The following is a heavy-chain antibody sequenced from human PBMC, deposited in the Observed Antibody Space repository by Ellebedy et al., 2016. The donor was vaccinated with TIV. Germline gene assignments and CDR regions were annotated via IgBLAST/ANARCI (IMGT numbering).Heavy chain of an antibody. Sequence: GGSLRLSXAASGFTFSSYWMHWVRQVPGKGLVWVSRINSDGSSTIYADSVKGRFTISRDNAKNTLYLQMNSLRAEDTAVYYCARDPWLNCSRTSCYGAFDVWGQGTMVTVSS. CDR2: INSDGSST. CDR3: ARDPWLNCSRTSCYGAFDV. J-gene: IGHJ3*01. CDR1: GFTFSSYW. V-gene: IGHV3-74*01. D-gene: IGHD2-2*01.